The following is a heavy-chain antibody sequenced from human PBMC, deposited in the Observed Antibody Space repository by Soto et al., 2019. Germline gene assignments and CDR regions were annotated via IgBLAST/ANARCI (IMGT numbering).Heavy chain of an antibody. V-gene: IGHV3-73*02. CDR1: GFTFSGSA. Sequence: EVQLVESGGGLVQPGGSLKLSCAASGFTFSGSAMHWVRQASGKGLEWVGRIRSKANSYATAYAASVKGRFTISRDDSKNTAYLQMNSLKTEDTAVYYCTRLPPGSYFNWGQGTLVTVSS. D-gene: IGHD3-10*01. J-gene: IGHJ4*02. CDR2: IRSKANSYAT. CDR3: TRLPPGSYFN.